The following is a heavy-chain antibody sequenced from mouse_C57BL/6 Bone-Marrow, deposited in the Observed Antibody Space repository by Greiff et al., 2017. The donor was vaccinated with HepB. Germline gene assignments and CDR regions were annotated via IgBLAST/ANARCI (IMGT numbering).Heavy chain of an antibody. CDR3: ARALRCAMDY. J-gene: IGHJ4*01. V-gene: IGHV1-81*01. CDR2: IYPRSGNT. Sequence: QVQLQQSGAELARPGASVKLSCKASGYTFTSYGISWVKQRTGQGLEWIGEIYPRSGNTYYNEKFKGKATLTADKASSTAYMELRSLTSEDSAVYFCARALRCAMDYWGQGTSVTVSS. D-gene: IGHD1-1*01. CDR1: GYTFTSYG.